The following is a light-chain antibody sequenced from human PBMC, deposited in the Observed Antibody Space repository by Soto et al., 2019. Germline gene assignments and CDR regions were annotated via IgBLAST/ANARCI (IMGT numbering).Light chain of an antibody. V-gene: IGKV3-15*01. J-gene: IGKJ2*02. Sequence: EIVMTQSPATLSVSPGERATLSCRASQSVSSNLAWYQQKPGQAPRLLIYGASTRATGIPARFSGSGSGTEFTLTISSLQSEDFAVYDCQQYNNWPPRGTFGQGTKLEIK. CDR1: QSVSSN. CDR2: GAS. CDR3: QQYNNWPPRGT.